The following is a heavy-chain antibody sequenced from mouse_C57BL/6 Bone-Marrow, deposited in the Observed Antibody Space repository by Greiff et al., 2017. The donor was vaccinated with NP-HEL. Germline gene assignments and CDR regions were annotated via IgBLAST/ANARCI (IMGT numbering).Heavy chain of an antibody. J-gene: IGHJ1*03. CDR2: INPSSGYT. CDR3: GYGSSYGYWYFDV. V-gene: IGHV1-7*01. Sequence: VKLMESGAELAKPGASVKLSCKASGYTFTSYWMHWVKQRPGQGLEWIGYINPSSGYTKFNQKFKDKATLTADKSSSTAYMQLSSLTYEDSAVYYCGYGSSYGYWYFDVWGTGTTVIVSS. CDR1: GYTFTSYW. D-gene: IGHD1-1*01.